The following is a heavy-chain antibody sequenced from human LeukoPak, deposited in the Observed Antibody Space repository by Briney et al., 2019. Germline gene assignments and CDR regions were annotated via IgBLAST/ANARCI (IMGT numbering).Heavy chain of an antibody. CDR3: ARQVSRCLGWSAPFYMDV. Sequence: PSETLSLTCTVSGGSISSYYWSWIRQPPGKGLEWIGYIYYSGSTNYNPSLKSRVTISVDTSKNQFSLKLSSVTAADTAVYYCARQVSRCLGWSAPFYMDVWGKGTTVTVSS. CDR2: IYYSGST. CDR1: GGSISSYY. V-gene: IGHV4-59*01. J-gene: IGHJ6*03. D-gene: IGHD3-3*01.